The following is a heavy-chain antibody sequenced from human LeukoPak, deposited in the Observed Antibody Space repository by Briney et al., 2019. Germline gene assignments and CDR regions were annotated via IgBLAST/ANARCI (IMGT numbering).Heavy chain of an antibody. Sequence: PGGSLRLSCAASGFTFSSYAMSWVRQAPGKGLEWVSAISGSGGSTYYADSVKGRFTISRDKSKNTLYLQMNSLRAEDTAVYYCAKDGKTRNWNYFQAKPVYWGQGTLVTVSS. CDR1: GFTFSSYA. D-gene: IGHD1-7*01. J-gene: IGHJ4*02. V-gene: IGHV3-23*01. CDR2: ISGSGGST. CDR3: AKDGKTRNWNYFQAKPVY.